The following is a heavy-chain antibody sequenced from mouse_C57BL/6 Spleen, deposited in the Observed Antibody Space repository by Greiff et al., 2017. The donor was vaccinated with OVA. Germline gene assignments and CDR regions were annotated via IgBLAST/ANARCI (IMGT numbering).Heavy chain of an antibody. J-gene: IGHJ4*01. V-gene: IGHV6-3*01. Sequence: EVQLVESGGGLVQPGGSMKLSCVASGFTFSNYWMNWVRQSPEKGLEWVAQIRLKSDNYATHYAESVKGRFTISRDDSKSSVYLQMNNLRAEDTGIYYCTEESDYAMDYWGQGTSVTVSS. CDR1: GFTFSNYW. CDR3: TEESDYAMDY. D-gene: IGHD6-2*01. CDR2: IRLKSDNYAT.